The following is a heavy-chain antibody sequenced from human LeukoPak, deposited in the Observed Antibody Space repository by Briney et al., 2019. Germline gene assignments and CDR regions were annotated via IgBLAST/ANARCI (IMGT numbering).Heavy chain of an antibody. J-gene: IGHJ4*01. Sequence: ASVKVSCKASGYTFTGYYMHWVRQAPGQGLEWMGWINPNSGGTNYAQKFQGRVTMTRDTSISTAYMELSRLRSDDTAVYYCAREDGSGSYFNYFDYWGQEPWSPSPQ. CDR3: AREDGSGSYFNYFDY. V-gene: IGHV1-2*02. CDR1: GYTFTGYY. CDR2: INPNSGGT. D-gene: IGHD3-10*01.